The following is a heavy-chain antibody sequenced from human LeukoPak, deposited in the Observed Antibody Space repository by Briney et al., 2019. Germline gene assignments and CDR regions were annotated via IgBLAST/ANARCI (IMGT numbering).Heavy chain of an antibody. CDR2: IYSGGST. D-gene: IGHD3-10*01. Sequence: GGSLRLSCAASGFTVSSNYMSWVRQAPGKGLEWVSVIYSGGSTYYADSVKGRFTISRDNSKNTLYLQMNSLRAEDTAVYYCARDMVRGATQTRVFDYWGQGTLVTVSS. V-gene: IGHV3-66*01. J-gene: IGHJ4*02. CDR1: GFTVSSNY. CDR3: ARDMVRGATQTRVFDY.